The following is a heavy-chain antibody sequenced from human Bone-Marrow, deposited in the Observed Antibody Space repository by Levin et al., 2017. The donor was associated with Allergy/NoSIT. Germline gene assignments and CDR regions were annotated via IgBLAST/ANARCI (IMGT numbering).Heavy chain of an antibody. J-gene: IGHJ5*02. CDR1: GGSLTSPTYY. D-gene: IGHD2-2*01. CDR2: IHDTGTT. CDR3: ATQAFSGIVVVFWNWSDP. Sequence: PSETLSLTCTVSGGSLTSPTYYWAWLRQPPGKGLEWIGNIHDTGTTYSNPSLQSRVTITVDTSNNQFSLTLSSVTAAHTAVYFCATQAFSGIVVVFWNWSDPRGQGTLVTVS. V-gene: IGHV4-39*01.